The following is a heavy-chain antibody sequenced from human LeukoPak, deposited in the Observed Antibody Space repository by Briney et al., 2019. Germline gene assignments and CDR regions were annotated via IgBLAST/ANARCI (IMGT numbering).Heavy chain of an antibody. Sequence: SVKVSCKASGGTFSSYAISWVRQAPGQGLEWMGRIIPILGIVNYAQKFQGRVTITADKSTSTAYMELSSLRSEDTAVYYCARSPTTVVSESPIDYWGQGTLVTVSS. CDR3: ARSPTTVVSESPIDY. CDR1: GGTFSSYA. CDR2: IIPILGIV. J-gene: IGHJ4*02. V-gene: IGHV1-69*04. D-gene: IGHD4-11*01.